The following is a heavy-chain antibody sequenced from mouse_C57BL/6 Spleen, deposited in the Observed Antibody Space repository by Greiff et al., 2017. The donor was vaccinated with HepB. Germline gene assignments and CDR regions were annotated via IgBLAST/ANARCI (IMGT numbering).Heavy chain of an antibody. Sequence: EVKVVESGGDLVKPGGSLKLSCAASGFTFSSYGMSWVRQTPDKRLEWVATISSGGSYTYYPDSVKGRFTISRDNAKNTLYLQMSSLKSEDTAMYYCARHDGYYCFDYWGQGTTLTVSS. CDR2: ISSGGSYT. J-gene: IGHJ2*01. CDR3: ARHDGYYCFDY. D-gene: IGHD2-3*01. CDR1: GFTFSSYG. V-gene: IGHV5-6*01.